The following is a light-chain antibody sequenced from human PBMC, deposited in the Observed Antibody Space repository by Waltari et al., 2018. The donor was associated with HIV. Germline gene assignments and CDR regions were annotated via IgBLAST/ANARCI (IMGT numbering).Light chain of an antibody. Sequence: SALTQPASVSGSPGQSVTISCTGTTTDFDLHNFLSWCQQPPGKAPQLIIFGVNFRPSGISSRFSASKSGEPASLTISGLQSGDEADYYCTTYTAKDSLLIGSGTKLTVL. J-gene: IGLJ2*01. CDR2: GVN. CDR3: TTYTAKDSLL. CDR1: TTDFDLHNF. V-gene: IGLV2-14*01.